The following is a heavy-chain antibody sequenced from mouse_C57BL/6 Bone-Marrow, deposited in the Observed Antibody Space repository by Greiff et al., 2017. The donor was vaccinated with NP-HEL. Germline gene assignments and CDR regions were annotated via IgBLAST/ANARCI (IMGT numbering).Heavy chain of an antibody. Sequence: EVKLVESGGGLVKPGGSLKLSCAASGFTFSDYGMHWVRQAPEKGLEWVAYISSGSSTIYYADTGKGRFPISRDNAKNPLFLQMTSLRSEDTAMYYCARHYYGSSYEGYFDVWGTGTTVTVSS. V-gene: IGHV5-17*01. CDR2: ISSGSSTI. J-gene: IGHJ1*03. CDR3: ARHYYGSSYEGYFDV. D-gene: IGHD1-1*01. CDR1: GFTFSDYG.